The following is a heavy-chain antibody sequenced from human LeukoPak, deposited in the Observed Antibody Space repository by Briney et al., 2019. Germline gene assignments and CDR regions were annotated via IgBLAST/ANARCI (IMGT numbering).Heavy chain of an antibody. Sequence: ASVKVSCKASGYTFTGYYMHWVRQAPGQGLEWMGIINPSGGSTSYAQKFQGRVTMTRDTSTSTVYMELSSLRSEDTAVYYCARRGGDGCFDYWGQGTLVTVSS. V-gene: IGHV1-46*01. CDR1: GYTFTGYY. J-gene: IGHJ4*02. CDR3: ARRGGDGCFDY. CDR2: INPSGGST. D-gene: IGHD3-10*01.